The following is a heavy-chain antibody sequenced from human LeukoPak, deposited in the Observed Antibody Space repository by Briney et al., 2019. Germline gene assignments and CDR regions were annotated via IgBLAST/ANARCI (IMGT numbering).Heavy chain of an antibody. Sequence: SETLSLTCAVYGGSFSGYYWSWIRQPAGKGLEWIGRIYTSGSTNYNPSLKSRVTMSVDTSKNQFSLKLSSVTAADTAVYYCARDQEYYYGSGSPRWFDPWGQGTLVTVSS. V-gene: IGHV4-4*07. D-gene: IGHD3-10*01. CDR2: IYTSGST. J-gene: IGHJ5*02. CDR3: ARDQEYYYGSGSPRWFDP. CDR1: GGSFSGYY.